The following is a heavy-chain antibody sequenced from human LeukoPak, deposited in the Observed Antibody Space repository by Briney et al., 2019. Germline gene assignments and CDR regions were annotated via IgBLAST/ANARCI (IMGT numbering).Heavy chain of an antibody. V-gene: IGHV5-51*01. D-gene: IGHD5-18*01. J-gene: IGHJ4*02. CDR1: GSRFTSYW. Sequence: GAPLQISCKGSGSRFTSYWIGWGRQMPGKGLEWMGIIYPGDSDTRYSPSFQGQVTISADKSISTAYLQWSSLKASDTAMYYCATFAYSYGSSFDYWGQGTLVTVSS. CDR2: IYPGDSDT. CDR3: ATFAYSYGSSFDY.